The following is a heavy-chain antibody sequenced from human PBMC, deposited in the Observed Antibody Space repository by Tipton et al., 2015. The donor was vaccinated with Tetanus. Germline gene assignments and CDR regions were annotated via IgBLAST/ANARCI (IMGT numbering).Heavy chain of an antibody. Sequence: SLRLSCAASGFTFSDYYMSWIRQAPGKGLEWVSYISGSASPIYYADSVKGRFTISRDNAKNSLYLQMNSLRAEDTAVYYCARTPATVVTDYWGQGTLVTASS. D-gene: IGHD2-21*02. J-gene: IGHJ4*02. CDR2: ISGSASPI. CDR3: ARTPATVVTDY. V-gene: IGHV3-11*01. CDR1: GFTFSDYY.